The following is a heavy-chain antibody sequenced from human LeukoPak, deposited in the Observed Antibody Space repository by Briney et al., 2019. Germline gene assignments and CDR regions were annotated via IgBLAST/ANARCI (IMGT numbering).Heavy chain of an antibody. CDR1: GGSISSYY. CDR3: ARGGFWSGSFDY. J-gene: IGHJ4*02. D-gene: IGHD3-3*01. V-gene: IGHV4-59*01. Sequence: SETLSLTCTASGGSISSYYWSWIRQPPGKGLEWIGYIYYSGSTNYNPSLKSRVTISVDTSKNQFSLKLSSVTAADTAVYYCARGGFWSGSFDYWGQGTLVTVSS. CDR2: IYYSGST.